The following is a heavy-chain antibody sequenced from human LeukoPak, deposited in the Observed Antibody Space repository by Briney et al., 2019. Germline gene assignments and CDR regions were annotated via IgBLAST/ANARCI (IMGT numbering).Heavy chain of an antibody. J-gene: IGHJ3*02. Sequence: PGGSLRLSCAASGFTFSSYSMNWVRQAPGKGLEWVSSIGSSSTYIYYADSMKGRFSISRDNAENSLYLQMNSLRAEDTAVCYCARVGLYSSNAWGLGAFDMWGQGTMVTVSS. CDR1: GFTFSSYS. D-gene: IGHD6-13*01. CDR2: IGSSSTYI. V-gene: IGHV3-21*01. CDR3: ARVGLYSSNAWGLGAFDM.